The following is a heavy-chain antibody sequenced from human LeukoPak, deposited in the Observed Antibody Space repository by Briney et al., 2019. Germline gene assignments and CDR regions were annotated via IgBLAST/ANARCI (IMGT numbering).Heavy chain of an antibody. CDR1: GFTFISYS. Sequence: GGSLRLSCAASGFTFISYSMNWVRQAPGKGPEWVSTISSSSAYIHNSDSVRGRLTISRDNAGSSLYLQMNNLTAADTAVYYCARSGLRSEYYNYMDLWGKGTLVTVSS. J-gene: IGHJ6*03. V-gene: IGHV3-21*01. CDR2: ISSSSAYI. CDR3: ARSGLRSEYYNYMDL. D-gene: IGHD2-21*01.